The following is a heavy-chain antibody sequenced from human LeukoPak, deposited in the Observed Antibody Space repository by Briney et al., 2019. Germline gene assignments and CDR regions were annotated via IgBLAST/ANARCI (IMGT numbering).Heavy chain of an antibody. J-gene: IGHJ5*02. Sequence: AASVKVSCKASGYTFTGYYMHWVRQAPGQGLEWMGWINPNSGGTNYAQKFQGRVTMTRDTSISTAYMELSRLRSDDTAVYYCARGTMVRGVIWFDPWGQGTLVTVSS. D-gene: IGHD3-10*01. CDR2: INPNSGGT. CDR3: ARGTMVRGVIWFDP. V-gene: IGHV1-2*02. CDR1: GYTFTGYY.